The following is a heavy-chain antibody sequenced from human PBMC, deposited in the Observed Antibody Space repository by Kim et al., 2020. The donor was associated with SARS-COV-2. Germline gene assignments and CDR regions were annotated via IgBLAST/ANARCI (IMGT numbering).Heavy chain of an antibody. J-gene: IGHJ4*02. CDR3: ARGAPVWSGGYYFDS. V-gene: IGHV1-2*05. CDR1: GYTFTDYY. Sequence: ASVKVSCKASGYTFTDYYMHWVRQAPGQGLEWMGRINPNSGGANFAQKFQGRVAMTRDMSISTAYMELSRLTSDDTVVYYCARGAPVWSGGYYFDSWGQG. CDR2: INPNSGGA. D-gene: IGHD3-10*01.